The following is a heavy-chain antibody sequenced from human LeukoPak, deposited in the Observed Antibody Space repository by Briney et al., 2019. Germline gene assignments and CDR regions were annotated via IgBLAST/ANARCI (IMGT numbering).Heavy chain of an antibody. V-gene: IGHV3-53*04. CDR3: ARVGGYYDSSGYPDA. CDR2: IYSGGST. D-gene: IGHD3-22*01. J-gene: IGHJ5*02. Sequence: GGSLRLYCAASGFTVSSNYMSWVPQAPGKGLEWVSVIYSGGSTYYADSVKGRFTISRHNSKNTLYLQMNSMRAEDTAVYYCARVGGYYDSSGYPDAWGQGTLVTVSS. CDR1: GFTVSSNY.